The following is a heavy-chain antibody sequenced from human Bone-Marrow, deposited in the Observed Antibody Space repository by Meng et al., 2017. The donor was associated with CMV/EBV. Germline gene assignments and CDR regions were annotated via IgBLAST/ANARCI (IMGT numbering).Heavy chain of an antibody. V-gene: IGHV1-2*02. J-gene: IGHJ5*02. Sequence: ASVKVSCKASGYTFTGYYMNWVRQAPGQGLEWMGWINPNSGYTNYAQKFQGRVTMNRDTSISTAYMELSRMRSDTTDGYYCARGTNHPSVPYSGSLQGGHLFDPWGQGTLVTVSS. CDR3: ARGTNHPSVPYSGSLQGGHLFDP. CDR2: INPNSGYT. D-gene: IGHD1-26*01. CDR1: GYTFTGYY.